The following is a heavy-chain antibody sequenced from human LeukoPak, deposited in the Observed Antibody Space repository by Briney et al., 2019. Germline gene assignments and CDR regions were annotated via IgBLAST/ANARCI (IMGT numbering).Heavy chain of an antibody. J-gene: IGHJ6*04. D-gene: IGHD3-16*02. CDR1: GFTFSSYS. CDR2: ISSSSSYI. CDR3: ARISLGSYRSGYYGMDV. V-gene: IGHV3-21*01. Sequence: GGSLRLSCAASGFTFSSYSMNWVRQAPGKGLEWVSSISSSSSYIYYADSVKGRFTISRDNAKNSLYLQMNSLRAEDTAVYYCARISLGSYRSGYYGMDVWGKGTTVTVSS.